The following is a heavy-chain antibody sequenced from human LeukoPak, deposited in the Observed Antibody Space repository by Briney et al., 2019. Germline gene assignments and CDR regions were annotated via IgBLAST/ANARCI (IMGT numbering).Heavy chain of an antibody. J-gene: IGHJ6*02. Sequence: SETLSLTCTVSGGSISSSSYYWGWIRQPPGKGLEWIGSIYYSGSTYYNPSLKSRVTISVDTSKNQFSLKLSSVTAADTAVYYCARRELPSNGMDVWGQGTTVTVSS. CDR3: ARRELPSNGMDV. D-gene: IGHD2-15*01. CDR1: GGSISSSSYY. CDR2: IYYSGST. V-gene: IGHV4-39*01.